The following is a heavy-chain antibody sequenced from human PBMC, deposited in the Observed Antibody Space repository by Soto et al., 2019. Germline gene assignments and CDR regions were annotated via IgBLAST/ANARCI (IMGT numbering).Heavy chain of an antibody. J-gene: IGHJ3*02. D-gene: IGHD5-18*01. CDR1: GFTFSSYA. Sequence: EVQLLESGGGLVQPGGSLRLSCAASGFTFSSYAMRWVRQAPGKGLEWVSAISGSGGSTYYADSVKGRFTISRDNSKKTLDLQMNSLRAEDTAVYYFAKARSGSSYESDAFDIWGQGTMVTVSS. CDR3: AKARSGSSYESDAFDI. CDR2: ISGSGGST. V-gene: IGHV3-23*01.